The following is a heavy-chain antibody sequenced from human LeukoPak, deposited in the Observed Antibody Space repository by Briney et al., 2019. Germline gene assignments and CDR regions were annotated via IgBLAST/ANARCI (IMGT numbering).Heavy chain of an antibody. CDR2: ISSSGYSI. Sequence: NPGGSLRLSCAASGFTFSNFNMNLVHQAPGKGLELVSCISSSGYSIYYADSVKGRFTISRDNAKNTLYLQMNSLRAEDTAVYYCAKEGGFGDYYYYYYMDVWGKGTTVTISS. CDR1: GFTFSNFN. J-gene: IGHJ6*03. CDR3: AKEGGFGDYYYYYYMDV. D-gene: IGHD3-16*01. V-gene: IGHV3-21*01.